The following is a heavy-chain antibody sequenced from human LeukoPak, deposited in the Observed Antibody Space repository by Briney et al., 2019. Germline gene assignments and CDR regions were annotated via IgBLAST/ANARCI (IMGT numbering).Heavy chain of an antibody. Sequence: ASVKVSCKASGYTFTSYGINWVRQASGQGFEWMGWMNPNNGNTGYAQKFQGRVTMTRDTSISTAYMELRDLTSEDTAVYYCVRDGEGVAISVNYWFDPWGQGTLVTVSS. D-gene: IGHD3-10*01. V-gene: IGHV1-8*02. CDR1: GYTFTSYG. J-gene: IGHJ5*02. CDR2: MNPNNGNT. CDR3: VRDGEGVAISVNYWFDP.